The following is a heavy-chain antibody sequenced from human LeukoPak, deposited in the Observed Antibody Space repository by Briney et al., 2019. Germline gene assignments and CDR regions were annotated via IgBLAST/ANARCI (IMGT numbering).Heavy chain of an antibody. J-gene: IGHJ4*02. V-gene: IGHV1-58*01. CDR3: ARDQYDTWSRRGNFDS. CDR1: GFTFTSSA. CDR2: IVVGSGNT. D-gene: IGHD3-3*01. Sequence: ASVKVSCKASGFTFTSSAVQWVRQARGQRLEWIGWIVVGSGNTNYAQKFQERVTITRDMSTSTAYMELSSLRSEDTAVFYCARDQYDTWSRRGNFDSWGQGTLVIVSS.